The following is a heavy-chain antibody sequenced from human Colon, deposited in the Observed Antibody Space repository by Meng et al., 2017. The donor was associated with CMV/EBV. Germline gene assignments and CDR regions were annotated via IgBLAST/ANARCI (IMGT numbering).Heavy chain of an antibody. D-gene: IGHD5-18*01. J-gene: IGHJ4*02. CDR3: ARDPYSGGYSYGYDY. V-gene: IGHV3-21*01. CDR1: GFTFSSYS. CDR2: ISSSSSYI. Sequence: GGSLRLSCAASGFTFSSYSMNWVRQAPGKGLEWVSSISSSSSYIYYADSVKGRFTISKDNAKNSLYLQMNSLRAEDTAVYYCARDPYSGGYSYGYDYWGQGTLVTVSS.